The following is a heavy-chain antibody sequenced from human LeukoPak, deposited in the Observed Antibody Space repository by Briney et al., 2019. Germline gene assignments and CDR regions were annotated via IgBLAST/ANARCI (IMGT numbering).Heavy chain of an antibody. D-gene: IGHD5-12*01. CDR1: GYTLTELS. CDR3: AKDTVKVAMIRRVPHYMDV. J-gene: IGHJ6*03. Sequence: ASVKVSCKVSGYTLTELSMHWVRQAPGKGLEWMGGFDPEDGETFYAQKFQGRVTMTEDTSTDTAYMELSSLRSEDTAVYYCAKDTVKVAMIRRVPHYMDVWGKGTTVTIS. CDR2: FDPEDGET. V-gene: IGHV1-24*01.